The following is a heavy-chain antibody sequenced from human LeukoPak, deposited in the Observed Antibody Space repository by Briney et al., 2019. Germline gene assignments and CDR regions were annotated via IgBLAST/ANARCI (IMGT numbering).Heavy chain of an antibody. Sequence: PSETLSLTCTVSGGSISSSSYYWGWIRQPPGKGLEWIGSIYYSGSTYYNPSLKSRVTISVDTSKKQFSLKLSSETAADTAVYYCARHRTIYYYNGGYWVWGQGTLVTVSS. V-gene: IGHV4-39*01. D-gene: IGHD3-22*01. J-gene: IGHJ4*02. CDR3: ARHRTIYYYNGGYWV. CDR1: GGSISSSSYY. CDR2: IYYSGST.